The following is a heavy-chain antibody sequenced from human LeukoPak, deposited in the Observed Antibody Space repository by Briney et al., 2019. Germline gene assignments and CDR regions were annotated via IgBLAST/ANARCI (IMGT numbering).Heavy chain of an antibody. Sequence: ASVKVSCKASGYTFTSYDINWVRQATGQGLEWIGWMNPNSGNTGYAQKFQGRVTMTRNTSISTAYMELSSLRSEDTAVYYCARVYGGYHYYYYYMDVWGKGTTVTVSS. CDR1: GYTFTSYD. D-gene: IGHD4/OR15-4a*01. V-gene: IGHV1-8*01. J-gene: IGHJ6*03. CDR3: ARVYGGYHYYYYYMDV. CDR2: MNPNSGNT.